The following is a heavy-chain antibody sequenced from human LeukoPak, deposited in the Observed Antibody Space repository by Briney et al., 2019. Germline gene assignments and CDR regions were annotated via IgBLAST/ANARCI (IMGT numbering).Heavy chain of an antibody. D-gene: IGHD3-10*01. CDR1: GGTFSSYA. CDR3: ARDREGSGSFDAFDI. Sequence: ASVKVSCKASGGTFSSYAISWVRQAPGQGLEWMGGIIPIFGTANYAQKFQGRVTITADESTSTAYMELSSLRSEDTAVYYCARDREGSGSFDAFDIWGQGTMVTVSP. J-gene: IGHJ3*02. V-gene: IGHV1-69*13. CDR2: IIPIFGTA.